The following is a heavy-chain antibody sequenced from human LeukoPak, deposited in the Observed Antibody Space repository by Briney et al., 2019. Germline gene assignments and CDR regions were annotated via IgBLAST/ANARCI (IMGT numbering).Heavy chain of an antibody. J-gene: IGHJ4*02. CDR3: ARDDASPGYYGSGSLEDY. CDR2: INPDSGGT. CDR1: GYTFTGYY. V-gene: IGHV1-2*06. Sequence: ASVKVSCKASGYTFTGYYMHWVRQAPGQGLEWMGRINPDSGGTNYAQKFQGRVTMTRDTSIGTAYMELSRLRSDDTAVYYCARDDASPGYYGSGSLEDYWGQGTLVTVSS. D-gene: IGHD3-10*01.